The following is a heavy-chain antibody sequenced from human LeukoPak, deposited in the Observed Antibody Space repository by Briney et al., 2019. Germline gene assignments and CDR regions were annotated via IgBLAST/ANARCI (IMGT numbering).Heavy chain of an antibody. Sequence: GGSLRLSCAASGFIFNNYGLIWVRQAPGKGLEWVSAISNDGGGTNYADFVKGRFTISRDNSKNTLFLQMNSLRGEDTAKYFCARVWYGELKVDVWGQGTTVTVSS. CDR3: ARVWYGELKVDV. D-gene: IGHD3-10*01. V-gene: IGHV3-23*01. CDR1: GFIFNNYG. CDR2: ISNDGGGT. J-gene: IGHJ6*02.